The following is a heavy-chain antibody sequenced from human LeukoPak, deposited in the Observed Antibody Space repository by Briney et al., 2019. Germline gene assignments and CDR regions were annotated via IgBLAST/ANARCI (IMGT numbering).Heavy chain of an antibody. CDR2: IYYSGST. J-gene: IGHJ4*02. Sequence: PSETLSLTCTVSARSISSSSDDWGWIREPPGKGLEWFGRIYYSGSTYYYPSLKSRVTISVDTSKNQFSLKLSSVTAADTAVYYCARHEPLPVLVDYWGQGTLVTVSS. V-gene: IGHV4-39*01. CDR3: ARHEPLPVLVDY. CDR1: ARSISSSSDD.